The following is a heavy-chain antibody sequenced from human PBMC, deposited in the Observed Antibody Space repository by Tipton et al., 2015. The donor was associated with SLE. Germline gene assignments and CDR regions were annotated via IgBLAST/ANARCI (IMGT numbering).Heavy chain of an antibody. V-gene: IGHV3-30*03. CDR1: GFSFSDHY. CDR3: ARGAIFGAYYYYMDV. D-gene: IGHD3-3*01. J-gene: IGHJ6*03. Sequence: SLRLSCAASGFSFSDHYMDWVRQAPGKGLEWVAVISYDGSNKYYADSVKGRFTISRDNSKNTLYLQMNSLRAEDTAVYYCARGAIFGAYYYYMDVWGKGTTVTVSS. CDR2: ISYDGSNK.